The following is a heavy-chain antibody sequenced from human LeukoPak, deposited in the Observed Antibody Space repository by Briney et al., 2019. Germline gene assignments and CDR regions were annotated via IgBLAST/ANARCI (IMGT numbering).Heavy chain of an antibody. Sequence: SETLSLTCTVSGGSISSYYWSWIRQPPGKGLEWIGYIYYSGSTNYNPSLKSRVTISVDTSKNQFSLKLSSVTAADTAVYYCARQGRSYYYDSSGFSNWFDPWGQGTLVTVSS. J-gene: IGHJ5*02. CDR3: ARQGRSYYYDSSGFSNWFDP. D-gene: IGHD3-22*01. CDR2: IYYSGST. CDR1: GGSISSYY. V-gene: IGHV4-59*01.